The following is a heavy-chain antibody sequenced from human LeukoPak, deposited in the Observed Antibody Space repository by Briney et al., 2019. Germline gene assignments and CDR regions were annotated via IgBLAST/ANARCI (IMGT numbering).Heavy chain of an antibody. V-gene: IGHV3-7*01. Sequence: GGSLRLSCAAPGFTFNNYCMSWVRQAPGKGLEWVANIKKDGSEKDDVDSVKGGLTVSRDNVANSLSLDMSGLRVEDTAVYFCARGRDDSCYAWFGPWGQGTQVTVSS. CDR3: ARGRDDSCYAWFGP. D-gene: IGHD2-21*02. CDR2: IKKDGSEK. J-gene: IGHJ5*02. CDR1: GFTFNNYC.